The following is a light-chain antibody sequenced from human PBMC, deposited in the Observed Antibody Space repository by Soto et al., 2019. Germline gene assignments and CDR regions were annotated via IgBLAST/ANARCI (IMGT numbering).Light chain of an antibody. CDR1: SSDVGGYNY. V-gene: IGLV2-14*01. CDR2: DVS. Sequence: QSALTRPASVSGSPGESITISCTGPSSDVGGYNYVSWYQQHPGKAPKLMIYDVSNRPSGVSNRFSGSKSGNTASLTISGLQAEDEADYYCSSYTSSSGYVFGTGTKVTVL. J-gene: IGLJ1*01. CDR3: SSYTSSSGYV.